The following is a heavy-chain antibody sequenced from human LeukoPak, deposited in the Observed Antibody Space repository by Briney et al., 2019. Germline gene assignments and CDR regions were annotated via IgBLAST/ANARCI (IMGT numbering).Heavy chain of an antibody. CDR2: INHSGST. CDR3: ARRPYYDFWSGYYWFDP. J-gene: IGHJ5*02. Sequence: SETLSLTCNVSGYSISSGYYWGWIRQPPGKGLEWIGEINHSGSTNYNPSLKSRVTISVDTSKNQFSLKLSSVTAADTAVYYCARRPYYDFWSGYYWFDPWGQGTLVTVSS. CDR1: GYSISSGYY. D-gene: IGHD3-3*01. V-gene: IGHV4-38-2*02.